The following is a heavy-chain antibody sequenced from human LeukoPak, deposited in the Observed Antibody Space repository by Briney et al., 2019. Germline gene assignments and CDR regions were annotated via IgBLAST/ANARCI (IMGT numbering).Heavy chain of an antibody. Sequence: GGSLRLSCAASGFTFSAYYMSWIRQAPGKGLEWLSYIRSSGTTIYYADSVKGRFTISRDNAKNSLYLQMNSLRAEDTAVYYCARESGDGSSNWFDPWGQGTLVTVSS. CDR3: ARESGDGSSNWFDP. J-gene: IGHJ5*02. CDR1: GFTFSAYY. CDR2: IRSSGTTI. V-gene: IGHV3-11*01. D-gene: IGHD6-6*01.